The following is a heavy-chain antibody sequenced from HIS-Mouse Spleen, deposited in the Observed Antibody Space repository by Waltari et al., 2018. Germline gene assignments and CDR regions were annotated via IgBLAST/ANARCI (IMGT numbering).Heavy chain of an antibody. CDR2: ISYDGSNK. CDR3: ARDHGSSRYFDY. V-gene: IGHV3-30*04. CDR1: GFTFSSYA. J-gene: IGHJ4*02. D-gene: IGHD6-13*01. Sequence: QVQLVESGGGVVRPGRSLRLSCAASGFTFSSYAMHWVRQAPGKGLEWVAVISYDGSNKYYADSVKGRFTISRDNSKNTLYLQMNSLRAEDTAVYYCARDHGSSRYFDYWGQGTLVTVSS.